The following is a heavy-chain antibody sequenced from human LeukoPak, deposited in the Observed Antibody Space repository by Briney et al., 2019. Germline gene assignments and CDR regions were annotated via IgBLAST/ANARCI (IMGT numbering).Heavy chain of an antibody. CDR2: ISAYHGNT. CDR3: ARDSLQQWLGQSYRATDY. D-gene: IGHD6-19*01. Sequence: ASVKVSCKASGYTFTSYGISWVRQAPGQGLEWMGWISAYHGNTNYAQKLQGRVTMTTDTSTSTAYMGLRSLRSDDTAVYYCARDSLQQWLGQSYRATDYWGQGTLVTVSS. V-gene: IGHV1-18*01. CDR1: GYTFTSYG. J-gene: IGHJ4*02.